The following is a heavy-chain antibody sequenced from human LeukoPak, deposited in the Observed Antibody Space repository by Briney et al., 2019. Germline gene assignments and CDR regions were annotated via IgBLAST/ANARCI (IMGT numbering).Heavy chain of an antibody. CDR3: AKNYGDYDNSDY. CDR2: ISGDGIAI. V-gene: IGHV3-23*01. J-gene: IGHJ4*02. D-gene: IGHD4-17*01. CDR1: EFTFSAYA. Sequence: GGSLRLSCVASEFTFSAYAMTWVRQAPGKGLEWVSAISGDGIAIYYADSVKGRFTLSRDNSKNTVYLQMNSLRAEDTAVYYCAKNYGDYDNSDYWGQGTLVTVSS.